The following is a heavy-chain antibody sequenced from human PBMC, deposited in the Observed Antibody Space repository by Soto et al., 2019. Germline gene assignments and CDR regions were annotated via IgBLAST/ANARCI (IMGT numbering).Heavy chain of an antibody. J-gene: IGHJ5*02. Sequence: SETLSLTCTVSGGSISSSSYYWGWIRQPPGKGLEWIGSIYYSGSTYYNPSLKSRVTISVEPSKNQFSLKLSSVTAADTAVYYCARLRPSAISPIYDRPEGWFDPWGQGTLVTVSS. V-gene: IGHV4-39*01. CDR1: GGSISSSSYY. CDR3: ARLRPSAISPIYDRPEGWFDP. CDR2: IYYSGST. D-gene: IGHD3-3*01.